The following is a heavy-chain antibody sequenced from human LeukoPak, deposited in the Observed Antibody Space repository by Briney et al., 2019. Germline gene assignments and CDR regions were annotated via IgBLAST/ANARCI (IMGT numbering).Heavy chain of an antibody. CDR1: GFTFDDYG. CDR3: AKDHVDYYDSSGYYPFDY. V-gene: IGHV3-20*04. Sequence: PGGSLRLSCAASGFTFDDYGISWVRQAPGKGLEWVSGINWNGGSTGYADSVKGRFTISRDNAKNTLYLQMNSLRAEDTAVYYCAKDHVDYYDSSGYYPFDYWGQGTLVTVSS. CDR2: INWNGGST. D-gene: IGHD3-22*01. J-gene: IGHJ4*02.